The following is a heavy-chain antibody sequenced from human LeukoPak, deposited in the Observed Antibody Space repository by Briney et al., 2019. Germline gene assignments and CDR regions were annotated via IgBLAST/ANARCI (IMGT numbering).Heavy chain of an antibody. CDR1: GGSISSYY. D-gene: IGHD2-8*02. CDR2: IYHSGST. J-gene: IGHJ5*02. CDR3: ARAGGTSAENWFDP. Sequence: PSETLSLTCTVSGGSISSYYWSWIRQPPGKGLEWIGYIYHSGSTYYNPSLKSRVTISVDRSKNQFSLKLSSVTAADTAVYYCARAGGTSAENWFDPWGQGTLVTVSS. V-gene: IGHV4-59*12.